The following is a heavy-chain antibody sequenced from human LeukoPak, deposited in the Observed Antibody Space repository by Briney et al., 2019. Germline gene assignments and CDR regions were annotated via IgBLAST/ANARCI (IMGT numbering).Heavy chain of an antibody. CDR2: INPNSGGT. CDR1: GYTFTGYY. CDR3: ARSGTVTPRGAFDI. V-gene: IGHV1-2*02. J-gene: IGHJ3*02. Sequence: AAVKVSCKASGYTFTGYYMHWVRQTPGQGLEWMGWINPNSGGTNYAQKFQGRVTMTRDTSISTAYMELSRLRSDDTAVYYCARSGTVTPRGAFDIWGQGTMVTVSS. D-gene: IGHD4-17*01.